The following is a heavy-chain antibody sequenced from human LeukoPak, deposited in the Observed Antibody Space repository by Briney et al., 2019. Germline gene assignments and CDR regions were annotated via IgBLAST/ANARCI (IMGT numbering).Heavy chain of an antibody. Sequence: PGGSLRLSCAASGFTFGNYCRHWVRQAPGKGLVWVSHINRDGSNTNYADSVKGRFTISRDNAKNTLSVQMNSLRAEDTAVYYCARFIAAPYYFDYWGRGTLVTVSS. CDR2: INRDGSNT. CDR3: ARFIAAPYYFDY. V-gene: IGHV3-74*01. CDR1: GFTFGNYC. D-gene: IGHD6-13*01. J-gene: IGHJ4*02.